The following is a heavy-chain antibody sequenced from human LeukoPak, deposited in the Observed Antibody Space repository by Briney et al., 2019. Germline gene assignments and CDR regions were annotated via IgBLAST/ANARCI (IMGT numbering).Heavy chain of an antibody. CDR1: GFTFSSYA. CDR2: ISYDGSNK. Sequence: GGSLRLSCAASGFTFSSYAMHWVRQAPGKGLEWVAVISYDGSNKYYADSVKGRFTISRDNSKNTLYLQMNSLRAEDTAVYYCADIAAAGTRRTNNAFDIWGQGTMVTVSS. J-gene: IGHJ3*02. V-gene: IGHV3-30-3*01. CDR3: ADIAAAGTRRTNNAFDI. D-gene: IGHD6-13*01.